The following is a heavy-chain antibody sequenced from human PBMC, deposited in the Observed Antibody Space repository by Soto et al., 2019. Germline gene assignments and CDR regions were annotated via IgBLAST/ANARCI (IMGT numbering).Heavy chain of an antibody. CDR2: IIPIFGTA. CDR3: ASHELDPQGLSYNWFDP. V-gene: IGHV1-69*13. J-gene: IGHJ5*02. Sequence: GASVKVSCKASGGTFSSYAISWVRQAPGQGLEWMGGIIPIFGTANYAQKFQGRVTITADESTSTAYMELSSLRSEDTAAYYCASHELDPQGLSYNWFDPWGQGTLVTVCS. CDR1: GGTFSSYA. D-gene: IGHD1-1*01.